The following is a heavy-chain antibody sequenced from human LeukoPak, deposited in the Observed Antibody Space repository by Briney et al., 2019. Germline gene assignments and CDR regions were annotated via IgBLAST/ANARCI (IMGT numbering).Heavy chain of an antibody. CDR2: IQYDGNTI. Sequence: PGGSLRLSCVASGFTYSHNGMHWVRQAPGKGLEWVAFIQYDGNTIFYADSVKGRFTISRDNSKNTLYLQMNSLRAEDTAVYYCARDGKGLAYYFDYWGQGTLVTVSS. J-gene: IGHJ4*02. CDR1: GFTYSHNG. D-gene: IGHD6-19*01. V-gene: IGHV3-30*02. CDR3: ARDGKGLAYYFDY.